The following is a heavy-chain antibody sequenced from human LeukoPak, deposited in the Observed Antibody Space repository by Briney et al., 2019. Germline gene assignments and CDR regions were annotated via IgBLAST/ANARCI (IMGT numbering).Heavy chain of an antibody. V-gene: IGHV4-59*01. J-gene: IGHJ4*02. CDR3: ARSDYGDYRFVY. D-gene: IGHD4-17*01. CDR2: IYYSGST. CDR1: GGSISSYY. Sequence: SETLSLTCTVSGGSISSYYWSWVRQSPGKGLEWIGYIYYSGSTNYNPSLKSRVTISVDTSKKQFSLRLSSVTAADTAVYYCARSDYGDYRFVYWGQGTLVTVSS.